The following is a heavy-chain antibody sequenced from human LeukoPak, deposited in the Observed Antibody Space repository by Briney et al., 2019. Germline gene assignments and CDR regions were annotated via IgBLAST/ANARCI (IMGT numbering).Heavy chain of an antibody. J-gene: IGHJ3*02. V-gene: IGHV3-NL1*01. CDR3: ARPHSGLASHALDI. Sequence: GGSLRLSCAASEFTFSSYSMNWVRQAPGKGLEWVSVIYGGSSSTYYVDSVKGRFTISRDNSKNTLYLQMNSLRAEDTAVYYCARPHSGLASHALDIWGQGTMVTVSS. CDR2: IYGGSSST. D-gene: IGHD5-12*01. CDR1: EFTFSSYS.